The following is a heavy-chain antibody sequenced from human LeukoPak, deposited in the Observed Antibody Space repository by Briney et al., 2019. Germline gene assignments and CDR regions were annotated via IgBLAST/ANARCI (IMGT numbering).Heavy chain of an antibody. V-gene: IGHV3-30-3*01. CDR3: ARVSTAGHIVVVTAILSVFQH. Sequence: VGSLRLSCAASGFTFSSYAMHWVRQAPGKGLEWVAVISYDGSNKYYADSVKGRFTISRDNSKNTLYLQMNSLRAEDTAVYYCARVSTAGHIVVVTAILSVFQHWGQGTLVTVSS. D-gene: IGHD2-21*02. J-gene: IGHJ1*01. CDR1: GFTFSSYA. CDR2: ISYDGSNK.